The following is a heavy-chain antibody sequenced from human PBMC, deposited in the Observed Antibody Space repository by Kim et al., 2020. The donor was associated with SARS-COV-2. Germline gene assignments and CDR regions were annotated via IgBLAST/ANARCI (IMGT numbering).Heavy chain of an antibody. D-gene: IGHD3-10*01. J-gene: IGHJ6*02. CDR1: GGSFSGYY. V-gene: IGHV4-34*01. CDR2: INHSGST. CDR3: ARGWVAHGSGPQAYYYYGMDV. Sequence: SETLSLTCAVYGGSFSGYYWSWIRQPPGKGLEWIGEINHSGSTNYNPSLKSRVTISVDTSKNQFSLKLSSVTAADTAVYYCARGWVAHGSGPQAYYYYGMDVWGQGTTVTVSS.